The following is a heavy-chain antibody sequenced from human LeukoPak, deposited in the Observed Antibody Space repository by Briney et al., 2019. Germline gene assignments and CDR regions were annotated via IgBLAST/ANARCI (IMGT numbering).Heavy chain of an antibody. CDR2: IYHSGST. J-gene: IGHJ5*02. CDR1: GGSISSGGYS. D-gene: IGHD5-12*01. CDR3: ARGGGGYANWFDP. Sequence: PSQTLSLTCAVSGGSISSGGYSWSWIRQPPGKGLEWIGYIYHSGSTYYNLSLKSRVTISVDRSKNQFSLKLSSVTAADTAVYYCARGGGGYANWFDPWGQGTLVTVSS. V-gene: IGHV4-30-2*01.